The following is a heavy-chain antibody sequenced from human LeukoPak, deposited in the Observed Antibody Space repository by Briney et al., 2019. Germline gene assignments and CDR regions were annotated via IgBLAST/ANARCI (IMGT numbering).Heavy chain of an antibody. CDR2: ISGSGGST. J-gene: IGHJ4*02. Sequence: PGGSLRLSCAASGFTFSSYALSWVRHAPGKGLEWVSAISGSGGSTYYADSVKGRFTISRDNSKNTLYLQMNSLRAEDTAVYYCAKGQYCSGGSCPDYYFDYWGQGTLVTVSS. V-gene: IGHV3-23*01. CDR3: AKGQYCSGGSCPDYYFDY. D-gene: IGHD2-15*01. CDR1: GFTFSSYA.